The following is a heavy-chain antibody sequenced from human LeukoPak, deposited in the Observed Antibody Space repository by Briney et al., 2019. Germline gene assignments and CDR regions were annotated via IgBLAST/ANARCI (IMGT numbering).Heavy chain of an antibody. CDR3: VREGYSTSSGPLDY. Sequence: ASVKVSCXASGYTFTGYYMHWVRQAPGQGLEWMGWISPDSGATNYAQKFQGRVTMTRDTSISTAYMELSSLRSDDTAVYFCVREGYSTSSGPLDYWGQGTLVTVSS. V-gene: IGHV1-2*02. D-gene: IGHD6-6*01. CDR2: ISPDSGAT. J-gene: IGHJ4*02. CDR1: GYTFTGYY.